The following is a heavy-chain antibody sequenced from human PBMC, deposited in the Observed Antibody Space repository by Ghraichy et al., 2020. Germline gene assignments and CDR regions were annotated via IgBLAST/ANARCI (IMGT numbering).Heavy chain of an antibody. V-gene: IGHV4-39*07. CDR1: GDSVSSSSYY. CDR3: ARGCPPQSGSYPDAFDI. D-gene: IGHD1-26*01. Sequence: SETLSLTCTVSGDSVSSSSYYWGWIRQPPGQGMEWITSIYFTGTTYYNPSLKSRVTMSVDTSTTQFSLRLTSVTAADTSVYYCARGCPPQSGSYPDAFDIWGQGTMITVSS. CDR2: IYFTGTT. J-gene: IGHJ3*02.